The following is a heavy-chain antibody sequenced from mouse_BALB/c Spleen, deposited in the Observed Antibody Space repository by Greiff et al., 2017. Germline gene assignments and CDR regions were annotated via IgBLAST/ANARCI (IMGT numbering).Heavy chain of an antibody. D-gene: IGHD2-4*01. CDR1: GYTFTDYA. J-gene: IGHJ3*01. Sequence: VQLQQSGPELVRPGESVKISCKGSGYTFTDYAMHWVKQSHAKSLEWIGVISIYYDNTNYNQKFKGKATMTVDKSSSTAYMQLSSLTSEDSAVYYCARSGRIYYDYEGIWFAYWGQGTLVTVSA. V-gene: IGHV1-67*01. CDR3: ARSGRIYYDYEGIWFAY. CDR2: ISIYYDNT.